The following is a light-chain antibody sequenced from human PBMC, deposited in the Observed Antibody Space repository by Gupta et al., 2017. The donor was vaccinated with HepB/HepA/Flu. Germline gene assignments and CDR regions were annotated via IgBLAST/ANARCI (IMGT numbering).Light chain of an antibody. CDR2: GAS. CDR3: QQDNNWPLA. V-gene: IGKV3-15*01. J-gene: IGKJ3*01. Sequence: EIVMTQSPATLSVSPGERATLSCRASQSVSSNLAWYQQKPGQAPRLLIYGASTRATGIPARFSGSGSGTEFTLTISSLQSEDFAVYSCQQDNNWPLAFGPGTKVDIK. CDR1: QSVSSN.